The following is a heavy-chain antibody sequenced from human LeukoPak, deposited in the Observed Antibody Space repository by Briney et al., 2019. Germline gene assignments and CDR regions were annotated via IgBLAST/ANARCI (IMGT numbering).Heavy chain of an antibody. CDR2: ISSSSSTI. J-gene: IGHJ6*03. V-gene: IGHV3-48*01. CDR3: ARDRGKYLDAGTTTIFGAYMDV. CDR1: GFTFSSYS. D-gene: IGHD3-3*01. Sequence: GGSLRLSCAASGFTFSSYSMNWVRQAPGKGLEWVSYISSSSSTIYYADSVKGRFTISRDNAKNSLYLQMNSLRAEDTAVYYCARDRGKYLDAGTTTIFGAYMDVWGKGTTVTVSS.